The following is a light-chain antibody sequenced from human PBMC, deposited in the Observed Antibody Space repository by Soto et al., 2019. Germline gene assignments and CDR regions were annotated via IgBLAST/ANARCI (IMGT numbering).Light chain of an antibody. CDR3: SSYGGSNNVV. J-gene: IGLJ7*01. V-gene: IGLV2-8*01. Sequence: QSALTQPPSASGSPGQSVTISCTGTSSDVGGDNYVSWYQQHPGKAPTLMIYEVSKRPSGVPARFSGSKSGNTASLTVSGLQAEDEADYYCSSYGGSNNVVFGGGTQLTVL. CDR1: SSDVGGDNY. CDR2: EVS.